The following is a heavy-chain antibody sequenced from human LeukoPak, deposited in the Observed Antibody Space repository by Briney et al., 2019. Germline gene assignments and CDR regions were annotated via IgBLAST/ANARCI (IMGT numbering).Heavy chain of an antibody. D-gene: IGHD6-13*01. J-gene: IGHJ4*02. V-gene: IGHV3-7*01. Sequence: GGSLRLSCAASGFTFNTYAMSWVRQAPGKGPEWVANINQDGSEKHYVDSVKGRFTISRDNAKNSLFLQMNSLRVEDTAVFYCARDGFVGAADYWGQGTLVTVSS. CDR1: GFTFNTYA. CDR3: ARDGFVGAADY. CDR2: INQDGSEK.